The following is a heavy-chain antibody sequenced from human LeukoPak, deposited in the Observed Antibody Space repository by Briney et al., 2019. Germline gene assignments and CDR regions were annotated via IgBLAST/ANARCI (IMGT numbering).Heavy chain of an antibody. CDR2: IYKGGST. D-gene: IGHD2-8*02. CDR3: ARHNDCTGGTCYIYDY. CDR1: GFTFSSYG. Sequence: GGTLRLSCAASGFTFSSYGMSWVRQAPGKGLEWVSVIYKGGSTYYADSVKGGFTISRDNSKNTLYLQMNSLRVEDTAVYYCARHNDCTGGTCYIYDYWGQGTLVTVSS. V-gene: IGHV3-66*04. J-gene: IGHJ4*02.